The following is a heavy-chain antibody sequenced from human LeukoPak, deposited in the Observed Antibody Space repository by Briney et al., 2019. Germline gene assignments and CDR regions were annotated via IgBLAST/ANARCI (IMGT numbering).Heavy chain of an antibody. D-gene: IGHD1-26*01. V-gene: IGHV3-64*02. CDR3: TRDGGSFCDFDY. Sequence: GGSLRLSCVVSGFSFRNYAIHWVRQAPGKGLEYVAVINTNGRITYYADSVQGRFTISRDNSKNTVYLQMGSLRGEDMAVYYCTRDGGSFCDFDYWGQGALVTVSS. CDR1: GFSFRNYA. CDR2: INTNGRIT. J-gene: IGHJ4*02.